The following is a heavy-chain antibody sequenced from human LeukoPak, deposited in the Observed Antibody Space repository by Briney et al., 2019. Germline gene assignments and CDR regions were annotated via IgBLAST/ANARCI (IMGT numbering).Heavy chain of an antibody. CDR2: IYSGGGT. CDR3: ARISGSYSRFVDY. Sequence: AGGSLRLSCAASGFTVSSNYRSWVRQAPGKGLEWVSVIYSGGGTYYADSVKGRFSISRDSSENTLYLQMNSLRAEDTAVYYCARISGSYSRFVDYWGQGTLVTVSS. V-gene: IGHV3-53*01. J-gene: IGHJ4*02. CDR1: GFTVSSNY. D-gene: IGHD1-26*01.